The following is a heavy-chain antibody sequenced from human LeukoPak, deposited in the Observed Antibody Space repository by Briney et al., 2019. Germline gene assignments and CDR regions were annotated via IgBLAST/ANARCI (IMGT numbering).Heavy chain of an antibody. Sequence: SETLSLTCAVYGGSFSGYYWSWIRQPPGKGLEWIGEINHSGSTNYNPSLKSRVTLSVDTSKNQFALKLSSVTAADTAVYYCARVPLDFDWFSDYWGQGTLVTVSS. V-gene: IGHV4-34*01. CDR1: GGSFSGYY. J-gene: IGHJ4*02. D-gene: IGHD3-9*01. CDR3: ARVPLDFDWFSDY. CDR2: INHSGST.